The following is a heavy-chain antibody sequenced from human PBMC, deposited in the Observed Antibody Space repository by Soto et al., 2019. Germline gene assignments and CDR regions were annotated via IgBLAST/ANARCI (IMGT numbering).Heavy chain of an antibody. CDR1: GYTFTSYG. CDR3: ARSYYDFWSGYYTGYYYGMDV. CDR2: ISAYNGNT. V-gene: IGHV1-18*04. D-gene: IGHD3-3*01. J-gene: IGHJ6*02. Sequence: GASVKVSCKASGYTFTSYGISWVRQAPGQGLEWMGWISAYNGNTNYAQKLQGRVTMTTDTSTSTAYMELRSLRSDDTAVYYCARSYYDFWSGYYTGYYYGMDVWGQGTTVTV.